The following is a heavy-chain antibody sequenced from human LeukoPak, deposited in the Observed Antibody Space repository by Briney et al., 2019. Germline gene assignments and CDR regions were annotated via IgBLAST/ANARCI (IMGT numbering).Heavy chain of an antibody. Sequence: GGSLRLSCAASGFTFSSYSMNWVRQAPGEGLEWVSSISRSSSFIYYADSVKGRFTISRDNAKNSLYLQMNSLRAEDTAVYYCARDHHLGYCSSTSCYWRGYFDYWGQGTLVTVSS. CDR1: GFTFSSYS. CDR3: ARDHHLGYCSSTSCYWRGYFDY. J-gene: IGHJ4*02. CDR2: ISRSSSFI. V-gene: IGHV3-21*01. D-gene: IGHD2-2*01.